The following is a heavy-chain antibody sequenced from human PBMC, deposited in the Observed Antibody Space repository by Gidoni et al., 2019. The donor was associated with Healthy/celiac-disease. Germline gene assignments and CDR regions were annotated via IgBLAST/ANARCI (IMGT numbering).Heavy chain of an antibody. CDR1: GFTFSSYS. V-gene: IGHV3-21*01. CDR2: IRSSSSYI. J-gene: IGHJ4*02. Sequence: EVQLVESGGGLVKPGGSLRLSCAASGFTFSSYSMNWVRQGPGKGLEWVSSIRSSSSYIYYADSVKGRFTISRDKDKNSRYLQMNSLRAEDTAVYYCARVEVAGHAGCWGQGTLVTVSS. D-gene: IGHD5-12*01. CDR3: ARVEVAGHAGC.